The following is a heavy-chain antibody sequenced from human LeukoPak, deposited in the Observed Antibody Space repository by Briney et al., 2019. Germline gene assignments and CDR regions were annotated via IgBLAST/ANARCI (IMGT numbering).Heavy chain of an antibody. Sequence: TLSLTCPVSGGSISSGGYYWSWIRQHPGKGLEWIGYIYYSGSTYYNPSLKSRVTISVDTSKNQFSPKLSSVTAADTAVYYCARWYYCSSTSCPDSNWYFDLWGRGTLVTVSS. J-gene: IGHJ2*01. CDR1: GGSISSGGYY. CDR2: IYYSGST. CDR3: ARWYYCSSTSCPDSNWYFDL. D-gene: IGHD2-2*01. V-gene: IGHV4-31*03.